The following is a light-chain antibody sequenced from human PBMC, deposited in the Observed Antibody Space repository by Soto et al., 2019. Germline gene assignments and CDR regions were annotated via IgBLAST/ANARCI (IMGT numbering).Light chain of an antibody. V-gene: IGKV3-20*01. CDR3: QHYGNSPT. Sequence: EIVLTQSPGTLSLSPGDGATLSYRASQSVSSGYLAWYQQKPGQAPRLLIYGASRRAGGIPDRFSGSGSGTDFTLSISRLEPEDFAVYWCQHYGNSPTFGQGTRVQIK. CDR1: QSVSSGY. CDR2: GAS. J-gene: IGKJ1*01.